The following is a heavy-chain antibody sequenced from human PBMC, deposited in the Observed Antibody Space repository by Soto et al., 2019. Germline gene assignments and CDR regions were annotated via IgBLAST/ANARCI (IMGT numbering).Heavy chain of an antibody. CDR2: IDPSDSYT. Sequence: EVQLVQSGAEVKKPGESLRISCKGSGYSFTSYWISWVRQMPGKGLEWMGRIDPSDSYTNYSPSFQGHVTISADKSISTAYLQWSSLKASDTAMYYCARHYTHSSGWYADDYWGQGTLVTVSS. D-gene: IGHD6-19*01. CDR1: GYSFTSYW. J-gene: IGHJ4*02. V-gene: IGHV5-10-1*03. CDR3: ARHYTHSSGWYADDY.